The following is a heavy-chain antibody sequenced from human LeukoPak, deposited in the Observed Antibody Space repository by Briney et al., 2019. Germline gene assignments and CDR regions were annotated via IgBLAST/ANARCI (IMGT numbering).Heavy chain of an antibody. J-gene: IGHJ4*02. CDR2: IYYIGST. V-gene: IGHV4-59*08. D-gene: IGHD4-11*01. CDR3: ARHGGAYSFDY. Sequence: SETLSLTCTVSGGSISSYYWSWVRQPPGKGLEWIGCIYYIGSTNYNPSLKSRVTISLDTSKNQFSLKLSSLTAADTAVYYCARHGGAYSFDYWGQGTLVTVSS. CDR1: GGSISSYY.